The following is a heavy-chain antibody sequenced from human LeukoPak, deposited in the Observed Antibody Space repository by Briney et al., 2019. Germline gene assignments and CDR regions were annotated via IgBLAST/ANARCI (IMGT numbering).Heavy chain of an antibody. CDR2: IYHSGST. V-gene: IGHV4-30-2*01. CDR1: GGSISSGGYS. CDR3: ARDYDFWSGYYLYGMDV. D-gene: IGHD3-3*01. Sequence: SETLSLTCAVSGGSISSGGYSWSWIRQPPGKGLEWIGYIYHSGSTYYNPSLRSRVTISVDTSKNQFSLKLSSVTAADTAVYYCARDYDFWSGYYLYGMDVWGQGTTVTVSS. J-gene: IGHJ6*02.